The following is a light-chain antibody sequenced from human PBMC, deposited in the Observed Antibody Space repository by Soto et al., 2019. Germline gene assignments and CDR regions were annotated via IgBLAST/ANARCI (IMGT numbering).Light chain of an antibody. CDR1: QSIRNW. CDR3: QQYNTYWT. V-gene: IGKV1-5*01. Sequence: DIQMTQSPSTLSASVGDRVTITCLASQSIRNWLAWYQQQPGKAPKLLIYDASSLESGVSSRFSGSGSGTELTLTISSLQPDDFATYYCQQYNTYWTFGQGTKVDIK. J-gene: IGKJ1*01. CDR2: DAS.